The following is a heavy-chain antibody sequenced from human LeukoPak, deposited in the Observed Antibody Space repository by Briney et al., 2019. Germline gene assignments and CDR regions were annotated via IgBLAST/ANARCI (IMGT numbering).Heavy chain of an antibody. CDR2: ISGSGDTT. CDR3: AKDLYSGSPTPTPN. CDR1: GFTFSSFA. D-gene: IGHD1-26*01. Sequence: GGSLRLSCAASGFTFSSFAMNWVRQAPGKGLEWVSIISGSGDTTHYTDSVKGRFTVSRDNSKNTLYLQMNSLRAEDTAVYYCAKDLYSGSPTPTPNWGQGTLVTVSS. J-gene: IGHJ4*02. V-gene: IGHV3-23*01.